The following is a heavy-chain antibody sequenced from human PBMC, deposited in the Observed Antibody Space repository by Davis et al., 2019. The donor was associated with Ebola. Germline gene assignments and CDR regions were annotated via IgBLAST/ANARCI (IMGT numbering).Heavy chain of an antibody. J-gene: IGHJ4*02. CDR2: IIPILGIA. CDR1: GYTFTSYD. Sequence: SVKVSCKASGYTFTSYDISWVRQAPGQGLEWMGRIIPILGIANYAQKFQGRVTITADKSTSTAYMELSSLRSEDTAVYYCAIISGSYYPHFDYWGQGTLVTVSS. V-gene: IGHV1-69*04. CDR3: AIISGSYYPHFDY. D-gene: IGHD1-26*01.